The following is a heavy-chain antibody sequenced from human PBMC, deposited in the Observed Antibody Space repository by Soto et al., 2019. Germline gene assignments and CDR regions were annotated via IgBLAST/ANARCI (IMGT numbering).Heavy chain of an antibody. V-gene: IGHV3-9*01. D-gene: IGHD6-13*01. CDR2: MSWNSGSI. Sequence: SLRLSCAASVFTFDDYAMHWVRQAPGKGLEWVSGMSWNSGSIGYADSVKGRFTISRDNAKNSLYLQMNSLRAEDTALYYCEKAYMGSSWFYNWFDPWGQGTLVTVSS. J-gene: IGHJ5*02. CDR1: VFTFDDYA. CDR3: EKAYMGSSWFYNWFDP.